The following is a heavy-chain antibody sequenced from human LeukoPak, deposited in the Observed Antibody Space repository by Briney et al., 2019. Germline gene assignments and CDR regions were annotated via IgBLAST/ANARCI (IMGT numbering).Heavy chain of an antibody. D-gene: IGHD2/OR15-2a*01. CDR2: IYPGDSDT. CDR3: ARAGYSNRWDGVDY. CDR1: GYAFTNYW. J-gene: IGHJ4*02. Sequence: GGSLQISCQGPGYAFTNYWIGWVRQMPGKGLEGRGIIYPGDSDTRYSPSFQGQVTISVDKSINTAYLQWSSLKASDSAMYYCARAGYSNRWDGVDYWGQGTLVTVSS. V-gene: IGHV5-51*01.